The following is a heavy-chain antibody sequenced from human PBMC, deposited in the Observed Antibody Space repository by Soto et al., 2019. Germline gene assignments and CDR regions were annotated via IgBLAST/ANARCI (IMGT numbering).Heavy chain of an antibody. Sequence: ASVKVSCKASGYTFTSYAMHWVRQAPGQRLEWMGWINAGNGNTKYSQKFQGRVTITRDTSASTAYMELSSLRSEDTAVYYCARDLIAAAGYNWFDPWGQGTLVTV. V-gene: IGHV1-3*01. D-gene: IGHD6-13*01. CDR1: GYTFTSYA. J-gene: IGHJ5*02. CDR3: ARDLIAAAGYNWFDP. CDR2: INAGNGNT.